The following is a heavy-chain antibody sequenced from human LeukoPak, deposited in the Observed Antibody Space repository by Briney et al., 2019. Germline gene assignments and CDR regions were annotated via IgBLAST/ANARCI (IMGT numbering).Heavy chain of an antibody. J-gene: IGHJ3*02. Sequence: PGGSLRPSCAASGFTVSSNYMSWVRQAPGKGLEWVSVIYSGGSTYYADSVKGRFTISRDNSKNTLYLQMNSLRAEDTAVYYCARDSHSYDAFDIWGQGTMVTVSS. CDR3: ARDSHSYDAFDI. CDR2: IYSGGST. D-gene: IGHD5-18*01. CDR1: GFTVSSNY. V-gene: IGHV3-53*01.